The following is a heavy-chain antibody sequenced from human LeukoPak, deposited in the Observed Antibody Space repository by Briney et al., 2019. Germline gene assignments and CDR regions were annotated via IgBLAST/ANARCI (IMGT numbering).Heavy chain of an antibody. D-gene: IGHD6-19*01. V-gene: IGHV1-24*01. CDR1: GYTLTELS. CDR3: ANAVAGRWEIDY. J-gene: IGHJ4*02. Sequence: ASVKVSCKVSGYTLTELSIHLVRQPPGKGLEWMGGFDHEDGETIYAQKFQGRVTMTEDTSKDTAYMELSSLRSEDTAVYYCANAVAGRWEIDYWGQGTMVTVSS. CDR2: FDHEDGET.